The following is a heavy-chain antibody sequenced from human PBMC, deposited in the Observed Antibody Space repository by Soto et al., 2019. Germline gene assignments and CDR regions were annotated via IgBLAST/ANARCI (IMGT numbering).Heavy chain of an antibody. J-gene: IGHJ6*02. V-gene: IGHV3-48*03. D-gene: IGHD2-2*02. CDR2: ISSSGSTI. Sequence: PGGSQRLSCAASGFTFSSYEMNWVRQAPGKGLEWVSYISSSGSTIYYADSVKGRFTISRDNAKNSLYLQMNSLRAEDTAVYYCARDGSGYCRSTSCYTRPDYYYYYGMDVWGQGTTVTVSS. CDR3: ARDGSGYCRSTSCYTRPDYYYYYGMDV. CDR1: GFTFSSYE.